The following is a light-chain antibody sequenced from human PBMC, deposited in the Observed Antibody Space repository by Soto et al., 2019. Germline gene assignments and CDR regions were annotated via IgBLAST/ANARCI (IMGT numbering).Light chain of an antibody. J-gene: IGLJ3*02. CDR1: SSNIGSNT. Sequence: QSVLTQPPSASGTPGQRVTISCSGGSSNIGSNTVNWYKQLPGTAPKLLIYSNNQRPSGVPDRFSGSKSGTSGSLVISGLQSEDEADYYCAAWDDRLNGNWVFGGGTKVTV. CDR2: SNN. CDR3: AAWDDRLNGNWV. V-gene: IGLV1-44*01.